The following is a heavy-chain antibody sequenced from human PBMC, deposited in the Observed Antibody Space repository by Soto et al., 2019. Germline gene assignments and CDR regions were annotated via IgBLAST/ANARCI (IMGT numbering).Heavy chain of an antibody. J-gene: IGHJ4*02. CDR1: GGSVSSGSYY. CDR2: IYYSEST. D-gene: IGHD1-26*01. V-gene: IGHV4-61*01. CDR3: ASGKWLQPHRFDY. Sequence: SSATLSLTCSVSGGSVSSGSYYWSWIRPPPGSRLEWIGYIYYSESTNYIPSLKSRVTISIATTKNQCSLELSSVTAADTAVYDGASGKWLQPHRFDYRGQGPLVPIS.